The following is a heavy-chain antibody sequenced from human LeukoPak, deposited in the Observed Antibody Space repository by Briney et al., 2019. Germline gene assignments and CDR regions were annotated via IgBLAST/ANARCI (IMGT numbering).Heavy chain of an antibody. CDR2: INPNSGGT. CDR3: ARDSYTTYSSGYYRFDY. Sequence: ASVKDSCKASGYTFTGYYMHWVRQAPGQGLEWMGWINPNSGGTNYAQKFQGRVTMTRDTSISTAYMELSRLRSDDTAVYYCARDSYTTYSSGYYRFDYWGQGTLVTVSS. D-gene: IGHD3-22*01. V-gene: IGHV1-2*02. CDR1: GYTFTGYY. J-gene: IGHJ4*02.